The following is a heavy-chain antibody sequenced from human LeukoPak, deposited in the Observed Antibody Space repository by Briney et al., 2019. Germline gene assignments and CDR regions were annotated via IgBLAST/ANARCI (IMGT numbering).Heavy chain of an antibody. Sequence: PGGSLRLSCAASGFTFSSYAMSWVRQAPGRGLEWVSAISGSGGSTYYADSVKGRFTISRDNSKNTLYLQMNSLRGEDTAVYYCAKYSSGWYVQYYFDYWGQGTPVTVSS. D-gene: IGHD6-19*01. CDR1: GFTFSSYA. CDR3: AKYSSGWYVQYYFDY. V-gene: IGHV3-23*01. CDR2: ISGSGGST. J-gene: IGHJ4*02.